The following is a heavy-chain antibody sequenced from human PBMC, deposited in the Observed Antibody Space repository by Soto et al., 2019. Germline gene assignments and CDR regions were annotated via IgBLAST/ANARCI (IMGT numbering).Heavy chain of an antibody. J-gene: IGHJ6*02. CDR1: GYTFTSYG. CDR3: ARRPWLVGGYYYGMDV. Sequence: QVQLVQSGAEVKKPGASVKVSCKASGYTFTSYGISWVRQAPGQGLEWMGWTSAYNGNTNYAQKLQGRVTMTTDTSTSTAYMERRSLRSDDTAVYYCARRPWLVGGYYYGMDVWGQGPTVTVSS. CDR2: TSAYNGNT. D-gene: IGHD6-19*01. V-gene: IGHV1-18*01.